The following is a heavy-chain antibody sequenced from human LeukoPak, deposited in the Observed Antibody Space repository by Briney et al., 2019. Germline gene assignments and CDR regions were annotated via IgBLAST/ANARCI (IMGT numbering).Heavy chain of an antibody. CDR1: GYTFTSYG. CDR3: ARDPNLGGSYEVAYFQH. J-gene: IGHJ1*01. Sequence: ASVKVSCKASGYTFTSYGISWVRPAPGQGLEWMGWISAYNGNTNYAQKLQGRVTMTTDTSTSTAYMELRSLRSDDTAVHYCARDPNLGGSYEVAYFQHWGQGTLVTVSS. V-gene: IGHV1-18*01. D-gene: IGHD1-26*01. CDR2: ISAYNGNT.